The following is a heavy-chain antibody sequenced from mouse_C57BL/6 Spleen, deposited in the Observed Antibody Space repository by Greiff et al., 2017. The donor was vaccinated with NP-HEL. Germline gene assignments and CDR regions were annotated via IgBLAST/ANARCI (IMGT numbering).Heavy chain of an antibody. CDR3: ARQNYYSNYFYAMDY. Sequence: EVQLQQSGPELVKPGASVKIPCKASGYTFTDYNMDWVKQSHGKSLEWIGDINPNNGGTIYNQKFKGKATLTVDKSSSTAYMEIRSLTSKDTAVYFCARQNYYSNYFYAMDYWGQGTSVTVSS. CDR2: INPNNGGT. D-gene: IGHD2-5*01. V-gene: IGHV1-18*01. J-gene: IGHJ4*01. CDR1: GYTFTDYN.